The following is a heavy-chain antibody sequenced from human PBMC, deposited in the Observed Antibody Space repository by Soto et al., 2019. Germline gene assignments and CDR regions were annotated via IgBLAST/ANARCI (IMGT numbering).Heavy chain of an antibody. CDR3: AKDRLSGEGYIDFDY. CDR2: ISGSGGTK. CDR1: GFTFSSYA. J-gene: IGHJ4*02. D-gene: IGHD2-15*01. V-gene: IGHV3-23*01. Sequence: VPLLESGGGLVQPGGSLRLSCAASGFTFSSYAMNWVRQAPGKGLEWVSAISGSGGTKYYADSVKGRFTISRDNSKNTLDLQRNSLRAEDTAVYYCAKDRLSGEGYIDFDYWGQGTLVTVSS.